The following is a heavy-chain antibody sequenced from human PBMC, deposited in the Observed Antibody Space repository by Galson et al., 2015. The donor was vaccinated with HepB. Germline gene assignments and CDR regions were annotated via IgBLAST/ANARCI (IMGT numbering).Heavy chain of an antibody. J-gene: IGHJ4*02. CDR2: IIPIFGTA. V-gene: IGHV1-69*13. CDR1: GGTFSIYA. CDR3: ASATNIVGARPFDY. Sequence: SVKVSCKASGGTFSIYAIGWVRQAPGQGLEWMGGIIPIFGTANYAQKFQGRVTITADESTSTAYMELSSLRSEDTAVYYCASATNIVGARPFDYWGQGTLVTVSS. D-gene: IGHD1-26*01.